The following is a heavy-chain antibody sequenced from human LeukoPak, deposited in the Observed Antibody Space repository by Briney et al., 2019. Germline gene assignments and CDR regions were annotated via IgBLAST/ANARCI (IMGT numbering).Heavy chain of an antibody. J-gene: IGHJ4*02. CDR2: ISAYNGNT. V-gene: IGHV1-18*01. CDR1: GYTFTSYG. CDR3: AIDHITMVRGVDY. D-gene: IGHD3-10*01. Sequence: ASVKVACKASGYTFTSYGIRWVRQAPGQGLEWMGWISAYNGNTNYAQKLQGRVTMTTDTSTSTAYMELRSLRSDDTAVYYCAIDHITMVRGVDYWGQGTLVTVSS.